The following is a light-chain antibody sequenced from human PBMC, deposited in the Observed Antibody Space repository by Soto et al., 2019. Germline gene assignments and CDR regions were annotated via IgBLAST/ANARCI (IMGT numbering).Light chain of an antibody. J-gene: IGKJ5*01. Sequence: DIVMTQSPLSLPVTPGEPASISCRSSQSLLHSKGYHHWAWYLQRPGQSPHLLIYLGSNRASGVPDRFSGSGSGTDFTLKISRVEAEDVGVYYCMQALQTPITFGQGTRLEIK. CDR3: MQALQTPIT. V-gene: IGKV2-28*01. CDR2: LGS. CDR1: QSLLHSKGYHH.